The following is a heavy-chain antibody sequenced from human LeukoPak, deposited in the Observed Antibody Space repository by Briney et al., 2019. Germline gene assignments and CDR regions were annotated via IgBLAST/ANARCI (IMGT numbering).Heavy chain of an antibody. CDR1: GFRLSDYW. J-gene: IGHJ3*01. D-gene: IGHD2-21*02. CDR3: AKDSSLLPNALDL. V-gene: IGHV3-7*01. Sequence: GGSLRLSCAASGFRLSDYWMTWVRQAPGKALEWVANIRQDGRDKYYWDSVKGRFTISRDNAKDSVYLQMNSLRAEDTAIYYCAKDSSLLPNALDLWGQGTMVTVSS. CDR2: IRQDGRDK.